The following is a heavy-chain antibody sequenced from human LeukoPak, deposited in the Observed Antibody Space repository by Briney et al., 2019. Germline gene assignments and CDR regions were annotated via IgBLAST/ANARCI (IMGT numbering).Heavy chain of an antibody. CDR1: GYTFTGYY. D-gene: IGHD3-3*01. Sequence: ASVKVSCKASGYTFTGYYMHWVRQAPGQGLEWMGWINPNSGGTNYAQKFQGRVTMTRDTSISTAYMELSRLRSDDTAVYYCARGTGDSDFWSGYWDPVPRYFDYWGQGTLVTVSS. J-gene: IGHJ4*02. CDR3: ARGTGDSDFWSGYWDPVPRYFDY. CDR2: INPNSGGT. V-gene: IGHV1-2*02.